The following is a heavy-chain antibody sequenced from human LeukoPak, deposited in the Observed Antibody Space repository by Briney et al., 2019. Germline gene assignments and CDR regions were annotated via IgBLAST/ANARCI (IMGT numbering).Heavy chain of an antibody. J-gene: IGHJ4*02. CDR1: GYTFTSNY. V-gene: IGHV1-46*01. D-gene: IGHD3-10*01. CDR2: IYPRDGST. Sequence: ASVNVSCKASGYTFTSNYIHWVRQAPGQGLEWMGMIYPRDGSTSYAQKFQGRVTVTRDTSTSTVHMELSGLRSEDTAVYYCARGRWTDVARGSYYFDYWGQGTLVSVSS. CDR3: ARGRWTDVARGSYYFDY.